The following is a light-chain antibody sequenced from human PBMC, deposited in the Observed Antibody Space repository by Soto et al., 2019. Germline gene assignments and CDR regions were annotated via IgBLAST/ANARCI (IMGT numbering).Light chain of an antibody. CDR3: QTWGTGISV. CDR2: VNSDGSH. V-gene: IGLV4-69*01. Sequence: QSVLTQSPSASASLGASVKLTCTLSSGHSNYAIAWHQQQPEKGPRYLMKVNSDGSHRKGDGIPDRFSGSSSGAQRYLTISSLQSEDEADYYCQTWGTGISVFGTGTKLTVL. CDR1: SGHSNYA. J-gene: IGLJ1*01.